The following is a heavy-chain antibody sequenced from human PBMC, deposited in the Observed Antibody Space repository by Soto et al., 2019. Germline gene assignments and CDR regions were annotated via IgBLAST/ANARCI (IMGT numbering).Heavy chain of an antibody. CDR2: ISYDGSNK. CDR1: GFTFSSYA. J-gene: IGHJ6*02. V-gene: IGHV3-30-3*01. CDR3: ARGRSRRDDCGDYCPYYYGMDG. D-gene: IGHD4-17*01. Sequence: QVQLVESGGGVVQPGRSLRLSCAASGFTFSSYAMHWVRQAPGKGLEWVAVISYDGSNKYYADSVKGRFTISRDNSKNTLYLQMNSLRAEDTAVYYCARGRSRRDDCGDYCPYYYGMDGWGQGTTVTVSS.